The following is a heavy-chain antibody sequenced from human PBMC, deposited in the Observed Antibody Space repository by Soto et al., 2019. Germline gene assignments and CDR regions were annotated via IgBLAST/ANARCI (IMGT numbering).Heavy chain of an antibody. CDR3: ARAWGYYFDY. CDR2: LYNTGST. CDR1: GASISRYY. Sequence: SETLSLTCTVSGASISRYYWSWIRQSPGKGLEWIGYLYNTGSTIYNPSLKSRVTISVDTSKNQFSLKMNSVTAADTAVYYCARAWGYYFDYWGQGTLVTVSS. V-gene: IGHV4-59*01. D-gene: IGHD3-16*01. J-gene: IGHJ4*02.